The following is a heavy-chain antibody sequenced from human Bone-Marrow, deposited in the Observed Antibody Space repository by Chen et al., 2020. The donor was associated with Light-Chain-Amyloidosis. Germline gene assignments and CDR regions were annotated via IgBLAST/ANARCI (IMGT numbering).Heavy chain of an antibody. CDR3: ARANYWGSDRYNAQGFDY. CDR1: GLLFSRFW. CDR2: IKQNGAER. D-gene: IGHD3-16*02. Sequence: EVQLLESGGGLVQPGESLTLSCVASGLLFSRFWMTWVRQRPGKGLEWVANIKQNGAERYYVDSVKGRFTISRDNTKNAVYLQVNTLRAEDTAVYYCARANYWGSDRYNAQGFDYWGRGTLVTVSS. V-gene: IGHV3-7*03. J-gene: IGHJ4*02.